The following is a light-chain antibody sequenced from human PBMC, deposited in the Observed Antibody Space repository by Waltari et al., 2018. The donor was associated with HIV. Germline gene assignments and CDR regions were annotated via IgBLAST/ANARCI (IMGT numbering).Light chain of an antibody. CDR2: RNY. Sequence: QSVLTQPPSASGTPGQRVTISCSGSSSNIGSKYVYWYQQLPGTAPQLLIYRNYQRPSGVPDRCSGSKSGTSASLAISGLRSEDEADYYCAAWDDSLSGRGVFGGGTKLTVL. J-gene: IGLJ2*01. CDR1: SSNIGSKY. V-gene: IGLV1-47*01. CDR3: AAWDDSLSGRGV.